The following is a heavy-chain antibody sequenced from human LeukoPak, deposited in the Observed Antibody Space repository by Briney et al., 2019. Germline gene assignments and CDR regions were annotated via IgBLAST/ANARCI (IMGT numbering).Heavy chain of an antibody. CDR2: INPNSGGT. Sequence: GASVKVSCKASGYTFTGYHMHWVRQAPGQGLEWMGWINPNSGGTNYAQKIQGRVTMTRDTSISTAYMELSRLRSDDTAVYYCARVRDGYNWGFDYWGQGTLVTVSS. CDR1: GYTFTGYH. CDR3: ARVRDGYNWGFDY. J-gene: IGHJ4*02. D-gene: IGHD5-24*01. V-gene: IGHV1-2*02.